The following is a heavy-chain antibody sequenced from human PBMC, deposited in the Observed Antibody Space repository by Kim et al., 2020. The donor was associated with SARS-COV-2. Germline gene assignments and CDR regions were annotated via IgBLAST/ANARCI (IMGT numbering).Heavy chain of an antibody. J-gene: IGHJ4*02. CDR2: IYYSGST. V-gene: IGHV4-59*01. CDR1: GDSISSYY. D-gene: IGHD2-2*01. Sequence: SETLSLTCSVSGDSISSYYCSWIRQLPGKGLEWLGYIYYSGSTDYNLPLKTRVTISWDTSKNQFSLELTSVTDADTAADYCARSEGRASWHQFDYWGPG. CDR3: ARSEGRASWHQFDY.